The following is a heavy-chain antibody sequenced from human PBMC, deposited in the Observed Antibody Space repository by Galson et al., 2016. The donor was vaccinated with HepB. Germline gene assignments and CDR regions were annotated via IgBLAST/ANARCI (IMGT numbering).Heavy chain of an antibody. CDR2: ITSDGSDA. D-gene: IGHD3-10*01. V-gene: IGHV3-74*03. J-gene: IGHJ3*02. Sequence: SLRLSCAASGFIFNSFWMHWVRQAPGKGLVWVSRITSDGSDATYADSVQGRFIISRDNAQKTLYLQMNSRRDEDTDVYYCVRVYYGSGSALQIWGEGTRVIVSS. CDR1: GFIFNSFW. CDR3: VRVYYGSGSALQI.